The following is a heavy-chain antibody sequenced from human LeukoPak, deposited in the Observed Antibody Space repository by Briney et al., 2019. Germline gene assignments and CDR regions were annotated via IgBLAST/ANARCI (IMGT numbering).Heavy chain of an antibody. D-gene: IGHD1-1*01. V-gene: IGHV4-4*07. CDR1: GGSISSYY. J-gene: IGHJ3*02. Sequence: SETLSLTCTVAGGSISSYYWSWIRQPAGKGLECLGRIYTSGSTNYNPSLKSRVTMSVDTSKNQFSLKLSSVTAADTAVYYCARDKLGWNDDAFDIWGQGTMVTVSS. CDR3: ARDKLGWNDDAFDI. CDR2: IYTSGST.